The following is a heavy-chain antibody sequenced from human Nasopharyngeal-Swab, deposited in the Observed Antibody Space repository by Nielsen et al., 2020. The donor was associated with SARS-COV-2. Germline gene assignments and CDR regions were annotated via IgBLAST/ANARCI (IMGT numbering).Heavy chain of an antibody. Sequence: GESLKISCAASGFIFSFSTYSMNWVRQAPGKGLEWVSVISASSGEIYYADSVKGRFTISRDNAENSLYLQMNSLRDEDAAVYYCARAGASGESFYYYFMDVWGKGTTVTVSS. CDR2: ISASSGEI. CDR1: GFIFSFSTYS. D-gene: IGHD1-26*01. CDR3: ARAGASGESFYYYFMDV. J-gene: IGHJ6*03. V-gene: IGHV3-21*01.